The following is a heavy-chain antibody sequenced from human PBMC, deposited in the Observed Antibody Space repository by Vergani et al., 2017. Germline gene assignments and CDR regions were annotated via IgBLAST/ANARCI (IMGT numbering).Heavy chain of an antibody. CDR1: GFTFSSYG. CDR2: IWYDGNKK. V-gene: IGHV3-33*01. Sequence: QVQLVESGGGVVQPGRSLRLSCAASGFTFSSYGMHWVRQAPGKGLEWVAIIWYDGNKKYYADSVKGRVTISRDNSKNTLYLRMNSLRVEDTAVYYCARDQYYYGSGSQPLGYWGQGTLVTVSS. CDR3: ARDQYYYGSGSQPLGY. J-gene: IGHJ4*02. D-gene: IGHD3-10*01.